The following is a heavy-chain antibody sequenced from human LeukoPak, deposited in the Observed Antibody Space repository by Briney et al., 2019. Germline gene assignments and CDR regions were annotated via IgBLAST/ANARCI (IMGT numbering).Heavy chain of an antibody. D-gene: IGHD1-26*01. CDR3: ARLGKALNWFDP. CDR1: GYNFNSYY. J-gene: IGHJ5*02. V-gene: IGHV1-2*02. Sequence: ASVKVSCKTSGYNFNSYYLHWVRQAPGQGLEWMGSINPYTGDTKSVPKFQGGVTMTRDTSTSTVYMEMINLRSDDSAVYYCARLGKALNWFDPWGQGTLVTVSS. CDR2: INPYTGDT.